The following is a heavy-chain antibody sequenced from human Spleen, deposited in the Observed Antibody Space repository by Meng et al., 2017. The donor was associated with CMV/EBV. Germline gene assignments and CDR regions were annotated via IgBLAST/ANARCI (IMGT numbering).Heavy chain of an antibody. CDR3: ATWSPYGDPLRSLRY. CDR2: FDPEDGET. CDR1: GYTLTELS. D-gene: IGHD4-17*01. J-gene: IGHJ4*02. V-gene: IGHV1-24*01. Sequence: ASVKVSCKVSGYTLTELSMHWVRQAPGKGLEWMGGFDPEDGETIYAQKFQGRVTMTEDTSTDTAYMELSSLRSEDTAVYYCATWSPYGDPLRSLRYWCQGTLVTVSS.